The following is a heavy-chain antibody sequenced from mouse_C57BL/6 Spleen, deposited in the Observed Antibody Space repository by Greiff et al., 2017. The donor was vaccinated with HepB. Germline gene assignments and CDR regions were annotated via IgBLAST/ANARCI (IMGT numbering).Heavy chain of an antibody. CDR2: INPNNGGT. CDR1: GYTFTDYH. D-gene: IGHD1-1*01. J-gene: IGHJ2*01. V-gene: IGHV1-22*01. Sequence: EVQLQQSGPELVKPGASVKMSCKASGYTFTDYHMHWVKQSHGKSLEWIGYINPNNGGTSYNQKFKGKATLTVNMSSSTAYMELRSLTSEDSAVYYCARGGYYDGSSYEYWGQGTTLTVSS. CDR3: ARGGYYDGSSYEY.